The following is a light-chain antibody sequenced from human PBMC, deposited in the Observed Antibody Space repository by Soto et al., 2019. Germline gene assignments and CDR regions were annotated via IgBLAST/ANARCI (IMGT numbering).Light chain of an antibody. J-gene: IGKJ1*01. Sequence: EIVMTQSPATLSVSPGERATLSCRASQSVSSNLAWYQQKPGQAPRLLIYGASTRATGIPARFSGSGSGTEFTLIISSLQSEDFAVYYCQQYNNSPWTFGQGTKVEIK. V-gene: IGKV3-15*01. CDR1: QSVSSN. CDR2: GAS. CDR3: QQYNNSPWT.